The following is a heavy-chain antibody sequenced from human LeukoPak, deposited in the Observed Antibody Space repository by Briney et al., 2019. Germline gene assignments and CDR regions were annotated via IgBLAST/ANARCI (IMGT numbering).Heavy chain of an antibody. CDR3: ARDRYGSGTYSHGMDV. Sequence: GGSLRLSCAASGFTFSSYSMNWVRQAPGKGLEWVSSISSSSSYIYYADSVKGRFTISRDNAKNSLYLQMNSLRAEDTAVYYCARDRYGSGTYSHGMDVWGQGTTVTVSS. V-gene: IGHV3-21*01. D-gene: IGHD3-10*01. CDR1: GFTFSSYS. CDR2: ISSSSSYI. J-gene: IGHJ6*02.